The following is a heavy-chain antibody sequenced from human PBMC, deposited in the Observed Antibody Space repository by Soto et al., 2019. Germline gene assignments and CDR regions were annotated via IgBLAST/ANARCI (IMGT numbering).Heavy chain of an antibody. CDR1: GFTFSSYE. Sequence: GGSLRLSCAASGFTFSSYEMNWVRQAPGKGLEWVSYISSSGSTIYYADSVKGRFTISRDNAKNSLYLQMNSLRAEDTAVYYCARVAAGGFYYYYGMDVWGQGTTVTVSS. V-gene: IGHV3-48*03. D-gene: IGHD6-13*01. J-gene: IGHJ6*02. CDR3: ARVAAGGFYYYYGMDV. CDR2: ISSSGSTI.